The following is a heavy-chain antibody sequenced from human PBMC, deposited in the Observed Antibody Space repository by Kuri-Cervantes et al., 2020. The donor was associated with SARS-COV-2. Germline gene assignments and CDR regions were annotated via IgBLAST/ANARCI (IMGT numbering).Heavy chain of an antibody. D-gene: IGHD1-7*01. CDR2: IKQDGSEK. V-gene: IGHV3-7*01. CDR3: ARDPKLGLPPA. CDR1: GFTFSSYW. J-gene: IGHJ5*02. Sequence: GGSLRLSCAASGFTFSSYWMSWVRQAPGKGLEWVANIKQDGSEKYYVDSVKGQFTISRDNAKNSLYLQMNSLRAEDTAVYYCARDPKLGLPPAWGQGTLVTVSS.